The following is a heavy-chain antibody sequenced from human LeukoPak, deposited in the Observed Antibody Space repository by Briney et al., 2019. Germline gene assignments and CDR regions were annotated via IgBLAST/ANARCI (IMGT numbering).Heavy chain of an antibody. Sequence: QPGGSLRLSCAASGFTFSSYAMSWVRQAQGKGLEWVSAISGSGGSTYYADSVKGRFTISRDNSKNTLYLQMNSLRAEDTAVYYCAKDFGLAYYFDYWGQGTLVTVSS. J-gene: IGHJ4*02. D-gene: IGHD3-10*01. V-gene: IGHV3-23*01. CDR3: AKDFGLAYYFDY. CDR2: ISGSGGST. CDR1: GFTFSSYA.